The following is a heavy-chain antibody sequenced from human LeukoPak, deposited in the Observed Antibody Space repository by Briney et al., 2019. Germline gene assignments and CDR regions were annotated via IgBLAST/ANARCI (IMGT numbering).Heavy chain of an antibody. J-gene: IGHJ2*01. CDR2: IKSKTDGGTT. CDR3: TTDRSGWYYWYFDL. D-gene: IGHD6-19*01. V-gene: IGHV3-15*01. CDR1: GFTFSNAW. Sequence: GGSLRLSCAASGFTFSNAWMSWVRQAPGKGLEWVGRIKSKTDGGTTDYAAPVKGRFTISRDDSKNTLYLQMNSLKTEDTAVYYCTTDRSGWYYWYFDLWGRGTLVTVSS.